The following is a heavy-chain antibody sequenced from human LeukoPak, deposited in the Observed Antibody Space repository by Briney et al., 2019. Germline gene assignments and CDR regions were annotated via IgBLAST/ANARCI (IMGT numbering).Heavy chain of an antibody. Sequence: GRSLRLSCAATGFTFSSYAMSWVPQAPGKGLECVSGISSSGSGGSTYYADSVKGRFTISRDNSKNTLYLQINSVRAEDTAVYYCARAYSSSWYAFWGPGTLVNV. D-gene: IGHD6-13*01. CDR1: GFTFSSYA. J-gene: IGHJ5*01. CDR2: ISSSGSGGST. V-gene: IGHV3-23*01. CDR3: ARAYSSSWYAF.